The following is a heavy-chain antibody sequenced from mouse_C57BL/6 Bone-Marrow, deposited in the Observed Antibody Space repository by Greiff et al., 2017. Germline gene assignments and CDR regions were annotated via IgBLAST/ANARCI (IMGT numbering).Heavy chain of an antibody. V-gene: IGHV14-4*01. J-gene: IGHJ1*03. CDR1: GFNIKDDY. D-gene: IGHD1-1*01. CDR2: IDPENGDT. CDR3: TYYGSSFWYFDV. Sequence: VQLQQSGAELVRPGASVKLSCTASGFNIKDDYMHWVKQRPEQGLEWIGWIDPENGDTEYASKFQGKATITAETSSNTAYLQLSSLTSEDTAVYYCTYYGSSFWYFDVWGTGTTVTVSS.